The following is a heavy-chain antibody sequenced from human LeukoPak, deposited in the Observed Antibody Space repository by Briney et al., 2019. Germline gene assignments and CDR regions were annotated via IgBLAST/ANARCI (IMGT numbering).Heavy chain of an antibody. CDR3: ASQYNDYVWGSYRY. D-gene: IGHD3-16*02. V-gene: IGHV3-11*04. CDR1: GFTFSAFE. CDR2: IDSRGGTT. Sequence: GGSLRLSCVASGFTFSAFEMTWVRQAPGKGLEWVSVIDSRGGTTHYADSVKGRFTISRENAKNSLYLQMNSLRAEDTAVYYCASQYNDYVWGSYRYWGQGTLVTVSS. J-gene: IGHJ4*01.